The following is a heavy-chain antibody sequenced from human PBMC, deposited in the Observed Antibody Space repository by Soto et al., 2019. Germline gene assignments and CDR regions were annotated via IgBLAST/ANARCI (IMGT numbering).Heavy chain of an antibody. V-gene: IGHV3-30*18. CDR2: ISYEGSHK. J-gene: IGHJ6*02. CDR1: GFDFSSHG. D-gene: IGHD1-7*01. CDR3: AKDFELPGGDYYHYGMDV. Sequence: QVQLVESGGGVVQSGGSLRLSCLASGFDFSSHGMYWVRQAPGRGLEWVALISYEGSHKFYVDSLKGRFTISRDNSKHTLYLHMSSLRPEDTALYYCAKDFELPGGDYYHYGMDVWGQGTTVSVSS.